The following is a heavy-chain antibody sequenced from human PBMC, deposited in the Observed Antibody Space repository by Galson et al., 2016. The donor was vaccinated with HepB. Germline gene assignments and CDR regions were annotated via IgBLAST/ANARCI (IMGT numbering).Heavy chain of an antibody. V-gene: IGHV1-2*02. CDR2: INPNSGGT. D-gene: IGHD6-13*01. Sequence: SVKVSCKASGYTFTTYDINWVRQATGQGLEWMGWINPNSGGTKYAQMSQGRVTMTRDTSISTAHMELTRLKSDDTAVYYCARERKDSSGWLRGDWYFDLWGRGTLVTVSS. CDR1: GYTFTTYD. J-gene: IGHJ2*01. CDR3: ARERKDSSGWLRGDWYFDL.